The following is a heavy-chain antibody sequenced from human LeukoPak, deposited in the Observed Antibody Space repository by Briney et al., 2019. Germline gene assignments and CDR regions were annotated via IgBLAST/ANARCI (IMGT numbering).Heavy chain of an antibody. J-gene: IGHJ4*02. Sequence: SETLSLTCTVSGGSISSGGYYWSWIRQHPGKGLEWIGYIYYSGGTYYNPSLKSRVTISVDTSKNQFSLKLSSVTAADTAVYYCAREAAAGMTFFDYWGQGTLVTVSS. V-gene: IGHV4-31*03. CDR1: GGSISSGGYY. D-gene: IGHD6-13*01. CDR2: IYYSGGT. CDR3: AREAAAGMTFFDY.